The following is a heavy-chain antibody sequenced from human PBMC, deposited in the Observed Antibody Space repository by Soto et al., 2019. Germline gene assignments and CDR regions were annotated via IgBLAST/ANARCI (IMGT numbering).Heavy chain of an antibody. CDR3: TTDLLGYYDFWSGYPPYGMDV. D-gene: IGHD3-3*01. CDR2: IKSKTDGGTT. V-gene: IGHV3-15*01. J-gene: IGHJ6*02. CDR1: GFTFSNAW. Sequence: PGGSLRLSCAASGFTFSNAWMSWVRQAPGKGLEWVGRIKSKTDGGTTDYAAPVKGRFTISRDDSKNTLYLQMNSLKTEDTAVYYCTTDLLGYYDFWSGYPPYGMDVWRQGTTVTVSS.